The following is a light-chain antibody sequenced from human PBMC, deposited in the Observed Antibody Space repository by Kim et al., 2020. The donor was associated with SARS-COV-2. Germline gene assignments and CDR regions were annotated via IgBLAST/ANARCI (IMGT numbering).Light chain of an antibody. CDR1: QSISSW. CDR2: DAS. V-gene: IGKV1-5*01. Sequence: ASVGDRVTITCRASQSISSWLAWYQQKPVKAPKLLIYDASSLESGVPSTFSGSGSGTEFTLTISSLQPDDFATYYCQQYNSYPRTFGQGTKVDIK. CDR3: QQYNSYPRT. J-gene: IGKJ1*01.